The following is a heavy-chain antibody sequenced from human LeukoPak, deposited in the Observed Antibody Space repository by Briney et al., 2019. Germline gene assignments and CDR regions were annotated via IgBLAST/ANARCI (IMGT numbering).Heavy chain of an antibody. CDR1: GFTFSSYE. V-gene: IGHV3-48*03. CDR2: ISSSGSTI. D-gene: IGHD3-10*01. J-gene: IGHJ5*02. CDR3: ARDPYYYGSGRGRWFDP. Sequence: GGSLRLSCAASGFTFSSYEMNWVRQAPGKGLEWVSYISSSGSTIYYADSVKGRFTISRDNAKNSLYLQMNSLRAEDTAVYYCARDPYYYGSGRGRWFDPWGQGTLVTVSS.